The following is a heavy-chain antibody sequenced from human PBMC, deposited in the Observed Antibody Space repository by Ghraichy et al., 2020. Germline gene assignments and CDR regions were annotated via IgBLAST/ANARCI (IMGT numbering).Heavy chain of an antibody. Sequence: GGSLRLSCAASGFTFSSYSMNWVRQAPGKGLEWVSSISSSSSYIYYADSVKGRFTISRDNAKNSLYLQMNSLRAEDTAVYYCASSITMIVVGGEYFQHWGQGTLVTVSS. D-gene: IGHD3-22*01. CDR3: ASSITMIVVGGEYFQH. J-gene: IGHJ1*01. CDR2: ISSSSSYI. V-gene: IGHV3-21*01. CDR1: GFTFSSYS.